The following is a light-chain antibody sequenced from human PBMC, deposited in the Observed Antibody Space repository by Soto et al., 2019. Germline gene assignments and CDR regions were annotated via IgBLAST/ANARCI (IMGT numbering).Light chain of an antibody. CDR2: DAS. CDR3: QQRSNWPPIT. V-gene: IGKV3-11*01. J-gene: IGKJ5*01. CDR1: QSVSSY. Sequence: EVVLTQSPATLSLSRWDRATLSCRASQSVSSYLAWYQQKPGQAPRLLIYDASNRATGIPARFSGSGSGTDFTLTISSLEPEDFAVYYCQQRSNWPPITFGQGTLLEIK.